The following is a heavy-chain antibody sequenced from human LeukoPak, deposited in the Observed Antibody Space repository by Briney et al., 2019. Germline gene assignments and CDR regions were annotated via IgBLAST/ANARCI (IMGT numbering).Heavy chain of an antibody. CDR3: ARDLIDRMDSSGYYPYYFDY. J-gene: IGHJ4*02. Sequence: GASVKASCKASGYTFTSYGISWVRQAPGQGLEWMGWISAYNGNTNYAQKLQGRVTMTTDTSTSTAYMELRSLRSDDTAVYYCARDLIDRMDSSGYYPYYFDYWGQGTLVTVSS. CDR1: GYTFTSYG. D-gene: IGHD3-22*01. V-gene: IGHV1-18*01. CDR2: ISAYNGNT.